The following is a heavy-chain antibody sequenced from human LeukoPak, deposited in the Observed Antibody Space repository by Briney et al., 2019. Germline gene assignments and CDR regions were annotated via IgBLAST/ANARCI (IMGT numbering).Heavy chain of an antibody. J-gene: IGHJ4*02. Sequence: SETLSRTCTVSGGSISSYYWSWIRQPAGKGLEWIGRIYTSGSTNYNPSLKSRVTMSVDTSKNQFSLKLSSVTAADTAVYYCARMIFGVVIAAFYFDYWGQGTLVTVSS. CDR1: GGSISSYY. CDR3: ARMIFGVVIAAFYFDY. D-gene: IGHD3-3*01. V-gene: IGHV4-4*07. CDR2: IYTSGST.